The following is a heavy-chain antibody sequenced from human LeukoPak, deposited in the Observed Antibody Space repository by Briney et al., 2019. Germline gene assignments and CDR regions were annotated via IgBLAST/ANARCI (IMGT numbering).Heavy chain of an antibody. V-gene: IGHV3-7*04. Sequence: GGSLRLSCAASGFTFSSYWMSWVRQAPGKGLGWVANIKQDGGEKYYVDSVKGRFTISRDNAKNSLNLQMNSLRAEDTAVYYCARGVGEQWLATFDYWGQGTLVTVSS. CDR1: GFTFSSYW. D-gene: IGHD6-19*01. CDR2: IKQDGGEK. CDR3: ARGVGEQWLATFDY. J-gene: IGHJ4*02.